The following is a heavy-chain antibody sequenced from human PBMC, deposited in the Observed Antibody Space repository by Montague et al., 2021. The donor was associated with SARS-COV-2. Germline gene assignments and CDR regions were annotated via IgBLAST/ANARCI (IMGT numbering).Heavy chain of an antibody. CDR1: GGSFSGYY. CDR2: INHSGST. CDR3: ARGRLILLWFGELLSGGDYYGMDV. D-gene: IGHD3-10*01. Sequence: SETLSLTCAVYGGSFSGYYWSWIRQPPGKGLEWIGEINHSGSTNYNPSLKSRVTISVDTSKNQFSLKLGSVTAADTAVYYCARGRLILLWFGELLSGGDYYGMDVWGQGTTVTVSS. V-gene: IGHV4-34*01. J-gene: IGHJ6*02.